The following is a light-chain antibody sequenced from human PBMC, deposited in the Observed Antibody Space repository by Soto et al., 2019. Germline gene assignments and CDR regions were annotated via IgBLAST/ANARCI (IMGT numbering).Light chain of an antibody. CDR2: DAS. Sequence: EIVLTHSPATLSLSPGERASLSCRASQSVSSYLAWYQQKPGQAPRLLIYDASNRATGIPARFSGSGSGTDFTLTISSLEPEDFAVYYCQQRVSFGQGTKVDI. V-gene: IGKV3-11*01. J-gene: IGKJ1*01. CDR1: QSVSSY. CDR3: QQRVS.